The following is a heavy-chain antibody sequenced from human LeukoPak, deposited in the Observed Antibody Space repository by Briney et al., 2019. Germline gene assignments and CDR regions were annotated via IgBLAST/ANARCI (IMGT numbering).Heavy chain of an antibody. CDR2: IIPIFGTA. Sequence: SVKVSCTASGGTFSSYAISWVRQAPGQVLEWMVGIIPIFGTANYAQKFQGRVTITADESTSTAYMELSSLRSEDTAVYYCARSLRTGAPNDAAFDIWGQGTMVTVSS. V-gene: IGHV1-69*01. J-gene: IGHJ3*02. CDR3: ARSLRTGAPNDAAFDI. D-gene: IGHD1-1*01. CDR1: GGTFSSYA.